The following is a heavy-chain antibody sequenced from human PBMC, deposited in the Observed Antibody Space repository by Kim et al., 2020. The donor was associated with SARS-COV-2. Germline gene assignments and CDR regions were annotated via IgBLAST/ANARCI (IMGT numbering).Heavy chain of an antibody. J-gene: IGHJ4*02. CDR3: ARKPRTIFGVVIDY. CDR2: IYYSGST. V-gene: IGHV4-30-4*01. D-gene: IGHD3-3*01. Sequence: SETLSLTCTVSGGSISSGDYYWSWIRQPPRKGLEWIGYIYYSGSTYYNPSLKSRVTISVDTSKNQFSLKLSSVTAADTAVYYCARKPRTIFGVVIDYWGQGTLVTVSS. CDR1: GGSISSGDYY.